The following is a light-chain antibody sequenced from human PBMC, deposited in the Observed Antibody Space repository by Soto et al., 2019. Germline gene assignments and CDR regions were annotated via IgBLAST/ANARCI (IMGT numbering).Light chain of an antibody. J-gene: IGKJ2*01. CDR3: QQYGSSPYT. Sequence: EIVLTQSPGTLSLSPGERATLSCRASQSVNSNYLAWYQQKPGQAPRLLIYGASYRATGIPDRFSGSGSGTDFTFTISRLEPEDFAVYYCQQYGSSPYTFGQGTKLDIK. CDR1: QSVNSNY. CDR2: GAS. V-gene: IGKV3-20*01.